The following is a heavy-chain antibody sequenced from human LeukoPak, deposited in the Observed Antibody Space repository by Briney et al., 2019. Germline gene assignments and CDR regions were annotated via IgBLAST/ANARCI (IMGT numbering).Heavy chain of an antibody. CDR3: AKDGYSSSKIRRYYYYYYYMDV. D-gene: IGHD6-13*01. Sequence: GGSLRLSCAASGFSFDDYAMHWVRQAPGKGLEWVSGISWNSGSIGYADSVKGRFTISRDNAKNSLYLQMNGLRAEDTALYYCAKDGYSSSKIRRYYYYYYYMDVWGKGTTVTVSS. CDR1: GFSFDDYA. J-gene: IGHJ6*03. V-gene: IGHV3-9*01. CDR2: ISWNSGSI.